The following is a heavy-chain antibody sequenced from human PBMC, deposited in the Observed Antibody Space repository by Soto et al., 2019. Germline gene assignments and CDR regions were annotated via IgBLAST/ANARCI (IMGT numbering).Heavy chain of an antibody. J-gene: IGHJ6*04. V-gene: IGHV1-69*13. CDR3: ARASSISWCIRGGFFVYYYVMYF. D-gene: IGHD6-13*01. Sequence: VQVSCKASGGTFSSYAISWVRQAPVQGLEWMGGIIPIFGTANYAQKFQGRVTITADKSTSTAYMELGSLRSEDTAVYYCARASSISWCIRGGFFVYYYVMYFRGKGPSVTVS. CDR1: GGTFSSYA. CDR2: IIPIFGTA.